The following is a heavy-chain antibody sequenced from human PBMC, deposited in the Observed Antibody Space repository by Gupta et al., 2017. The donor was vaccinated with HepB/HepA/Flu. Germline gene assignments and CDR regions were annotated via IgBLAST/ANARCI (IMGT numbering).Heavy chain of an antibody. CDR2: ISYSGSA. J-gene: IGHJ4*02. Sequence: QLQLQESGPGLVNPSQPLSLTCPVPGGPISNSDHPWGWIRQPPGKGLEYIGNISYSGSAYYNPSLKSRVTLSVDTSKNQFSLRLSSVTAADTAVYYCGSWGGLEFAGSGLHFWGQGSLVAVSS. CDR3: GSWGGLEFAGSGLHF. D-gene: IGHD3-22*01. CDR1: GGPISNSDHP. V-gene: IGHV4-39*01.